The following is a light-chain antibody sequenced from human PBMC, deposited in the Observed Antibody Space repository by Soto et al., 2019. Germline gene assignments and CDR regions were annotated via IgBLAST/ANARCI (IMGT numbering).Light chain of an antibody. Sequence: DVVMTQSPLSLPVTLGQPASISCRSSQSLVYSDGNTYLNWFQQRPAQSPRRLIYKVSNRDSGVPDRISGSGSGTDFTLKISRVEAEDVGVYYCMQGTHWPPYTFGQGTKLEIK. CDR2: KVS. V-gene: IGKV2-30*01. CDR3: MQGTHWPPYT. J-gene: IGKJ2*01. CDR1: QSLVYSDGNTY.